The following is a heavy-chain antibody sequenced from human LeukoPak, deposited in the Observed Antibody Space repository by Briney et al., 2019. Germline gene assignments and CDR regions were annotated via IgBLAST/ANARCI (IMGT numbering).Heavy chain of an antibody. J-gene: IGHJ4*02. CDR2: IDIRSGHT. V-gene: IGHV3-11*06. D-gene: IGHD3-10*02. CDR1: GFIFYDYS. CDR3: RGIHYYYVRRFYVIGDPIVNL. Sequence: GGSLRLSRAASGFIFYDYSVSCIRQAPGKGLEWLAYIDIRSGHTNYAESVKGRFTISRDNAVNSVYLQMNSLRTEDTAVYYCRGIHYYYVRRFYVIGDPIVNLGGQGMLVGVSS.